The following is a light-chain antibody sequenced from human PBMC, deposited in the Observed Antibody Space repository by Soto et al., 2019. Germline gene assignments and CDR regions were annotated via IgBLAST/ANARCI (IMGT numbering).Light chain of an antibody. J-gene: IGLJ1*01. CDR2: EGS. CDR3: CSYAGSSTYYV. V-gene: IGLV2-23*01. Sequence: QSALTQPASVSGSPGQSITISCTGTSSDVGSYNLVSWYQQHPGKAPKLMIYEGSKRPSGVSNRFSGSKSGNTASLTISGLHAEDEAYYYCCSYAGSSTYYVFGTGTKLTVL. CDR1: SSDVGSYNL.